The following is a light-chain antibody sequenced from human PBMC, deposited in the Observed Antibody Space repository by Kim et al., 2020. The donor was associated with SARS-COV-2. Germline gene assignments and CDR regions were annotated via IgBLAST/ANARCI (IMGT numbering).Light chain of an antibody. CDR2: SNN. J-gene: IGLJ2*01. V-gene: IGLV1-47*02. Sequence: GQRTTICGSGSSSTIGSNYLYWYQQLPGTAPKLLIYSNNQRPSGVPDRFSGSKSGTSASLAISGLRSEDEADYYCAAWDDSLSGVVFGGGTQLTVL. CDR3: AAWDDSLSGVV. CDR1: SSTIGSNY.